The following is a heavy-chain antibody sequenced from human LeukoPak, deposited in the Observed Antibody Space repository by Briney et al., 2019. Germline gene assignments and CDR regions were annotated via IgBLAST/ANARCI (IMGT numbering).Heavy chain of an antibody. D-gene: IGHD5-18*01. J-gene: IGHJ6*03. Sequence: ASVKVSCKASGYTFTGYYMHWVRQAPGQGLEWMGWMNPNSGNTGYAQKFQGRVTMTRNTSISTAYMELSSLRSEDTAVYYCARRGYSYGYSYYYYMDVWGKGTTVTISS. CDR3: ARRGYSYGYSYYYYMDV. CDR2: MNPNSGNT. V-gene: IGHV1-8*02. CDR1: GYTFTGYY.